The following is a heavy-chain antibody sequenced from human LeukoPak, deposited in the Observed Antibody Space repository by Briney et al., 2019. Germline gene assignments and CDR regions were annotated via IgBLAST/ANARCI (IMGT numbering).Heavy chain of an antibody. Sequence: GGTLRLSCVGSGFTFSSHGLSWVRQAPGKGLEWVSTISGSGYNTYYADSVKGRFTISRDNSKNTLYLQMNSLRAEDTAVYYCAKSVRGSSGYLDYWGQGTLVTVSS. CDR2: ISGSGYNT. CDR3: AKSVRGSSGYLDY. V-gene: IGHV3-23*01. CDR1: GFTFSSHG. J-gene: IGHJ4*02. D-gene: IGHD3-22*01.